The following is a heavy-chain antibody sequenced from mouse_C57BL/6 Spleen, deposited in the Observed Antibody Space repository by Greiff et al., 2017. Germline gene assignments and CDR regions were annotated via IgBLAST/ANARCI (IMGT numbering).Heavy chain of an antibody. Sequence: VKVVESGAELVKPGASVKISCKASGYAFSSYWMNWVKQRPGKGLEWIGQIYPGDGDTNYNGKFKGKATLTADKSSSTAYMQLSSLTSEDSAVYFCARREIYYGNYVGYFDVWGTGTTVTVSS. D-gene: IGHD2-1*01. CDR2: IYPGDGDT. CDR3: ARREIYYGNYVGYFDV. V-gene: IGHV1-80*01. J-gene: IGHJ1*03. CDR1: GYAFSSYW.